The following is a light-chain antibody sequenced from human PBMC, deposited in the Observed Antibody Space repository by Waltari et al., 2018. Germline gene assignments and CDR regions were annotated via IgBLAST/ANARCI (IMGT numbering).Light chain of an antibody. CDR3: ETGGHGTWV. CDR1: SGHSSNI. CDR2: VNSDGSH. V-gene: IGLV4-69*01. Sequence: LVLTQSPSASASLGASVKLTCTLSSGHSSNILAWLQQRPERGPRYLMKVNSDGSHSKGDDIPDRFSGSSSGAERYLTISSLQSEDEADYYCETGGHGTWVFGGGTKLTVL. J-gene: IGLJ3*02.